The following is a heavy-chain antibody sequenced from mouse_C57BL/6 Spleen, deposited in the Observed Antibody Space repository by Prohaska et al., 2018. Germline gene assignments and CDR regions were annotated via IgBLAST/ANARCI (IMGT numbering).Heavy chain of an antibody. V-gene: IGHV6-3*01. D-gene: IGHD1-3*01. Sequence: EVKLEESGGGLVQPGGSMKLSCVASGFTFSNYWMNWVRQSPEKGLEWVAQIRLKSDKYETHYAESVKGRFTISRDDSKSSVYLQMNNLRAEDTGIYYCTAPAGSSDYWGQGTTLTVSS. J-gene: IGHJ2*01. CDR1: GFTFSNYW. CDR2: IRLKSDKYET. CDR3: TAPAGSSDY.